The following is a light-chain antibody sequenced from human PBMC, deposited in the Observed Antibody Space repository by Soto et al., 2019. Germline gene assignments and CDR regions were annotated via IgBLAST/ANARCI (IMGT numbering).Light chain of an antibody. V-gene: IGLV2-23*01. CDR1: SSDVGSYNL. CDR3: CSYAGSSTFV. Sequence: QSALTRPASVSGSAGQAISISCTGTSSDVGSYNLVSWYQQHPGKAPKLMIYEGSKRPSGVSNRFSGSKSGNTASLTISGLQAEDEADYYCCSYAGSSTFVFGTGTKVT. CDR2: EGS. J-gene: IGLJ1*01.